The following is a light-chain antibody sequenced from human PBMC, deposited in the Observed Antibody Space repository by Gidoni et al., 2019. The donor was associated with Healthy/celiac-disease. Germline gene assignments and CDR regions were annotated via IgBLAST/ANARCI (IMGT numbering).Light chain of an antibody. V-gene: IGKV1-33*01. CDR3: QQFDNPPLT. CDR1: QDINNY. CDR2: DAS. Sequence: DIQMTQSPSSLSASVGDRVTITCQASQDINNYLNWYQQKPGKAPKLLIYDASNLESGVPSRFSGSGSGTDFTFTISNLQPEDIATYYCQQFDNPPLTFGGGTKVEIK. J-gene: IGKJ4*01.